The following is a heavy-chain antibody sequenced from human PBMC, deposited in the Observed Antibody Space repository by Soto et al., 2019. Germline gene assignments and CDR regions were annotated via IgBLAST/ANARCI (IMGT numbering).Heavy chain of an antibody. Sequence: GASVKVSCKASGYTFTRYAMHCVRQAPGQRLEWMGWINAGDGDTKYSQKFQGRVTISSDTSANTAYMELSSLRSEDTAVYYCARANSGYHNWGQGTQVTVLL. D-gene: IGHD5-12*01. CDR3: ARANSGYHN. CDR2: INAGDGDT. J-gene: IGHJ4*02. CDR1: GYTFTRYA. V-gene: IGHV1-3*01.